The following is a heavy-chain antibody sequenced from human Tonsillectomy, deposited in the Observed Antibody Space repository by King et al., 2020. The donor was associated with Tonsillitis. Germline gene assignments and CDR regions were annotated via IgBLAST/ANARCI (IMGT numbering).Heavy chain of an antibody. J-gene: IGHJ4*02. CDR3: ARVGVKQWLPSFDY. CDR2: IYHSGST. D-gene: IGHD6-19*01. V-gene: IGHV4-38-2*02. CDR1: GSSISSGYY. Sequence: LQLQESGPGLVKPSETLSLTCTVSGSSISSGYYWGWIRQPPGKGLEWIGSIYHSGSTYYNPSLKSRVTISVDTSKNQFSLKLSSVTAADTAVYYCARVGVKQWLPSFDYWGQGTLVTVSS.